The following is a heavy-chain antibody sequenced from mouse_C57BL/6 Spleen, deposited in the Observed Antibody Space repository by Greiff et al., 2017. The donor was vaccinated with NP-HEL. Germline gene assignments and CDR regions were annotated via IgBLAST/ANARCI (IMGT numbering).Heavy chain of an antibody. Sequence: EVHLVESGPGLVKPSQSLSLTCSVTGYSISSGYYWNWIRQFPGNQLEWMGYISYDGSNNYNPSLKNRITITRDPSKNQFFLKLNSVTTEDTATYYCARDSGLRVYDFDYWGQGTTLTVSS. CDR2: ISYDGSN. J-gene: IGHJ2*01. D-gene: IGHD2-4*01. CDR1: GYSISSGYY. CDR3: ARDSGLRVYDFDY. V-gene: IGHV3-6*01.